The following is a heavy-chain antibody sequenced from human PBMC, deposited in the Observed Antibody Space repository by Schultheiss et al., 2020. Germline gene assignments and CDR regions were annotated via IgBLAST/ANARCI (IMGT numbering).Heavy chain of an antibody. CDR3: AKHGTGLGEMTLFDY. D-gene: IGHD3-10*01. CDR2: ISSSSSYI. V-gene: IGHV3-21*04. Sequence: GGSLRLSCAASGFTFSSYSMNWVRQAPGKGLEWVSSISSSSSYIYYADSVKGRFTISRDNSKNTLYLQMNSMRAEDTAVYYCAKHGTGLGEMTLFDYWGQGTLVTVSS. CDR1: GFTFSSYS. J-gene: IGHJ4*02.